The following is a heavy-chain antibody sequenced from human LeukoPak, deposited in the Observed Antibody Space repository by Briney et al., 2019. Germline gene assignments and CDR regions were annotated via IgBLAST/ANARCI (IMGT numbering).Heavy chain of an antibody. CDR3: EKEGAFVVVPAKTYYYYYYMDV. J-gene: IGHJ6*03. CDR2: IRYDGSNK. V-gene: IGHV3-30*02. Sequence: GGSLRLSCAASGFTFSSYGIHWVRQAPGKGLEWVAFIRYDGSNKYYADSVKGRFTLSRDNSKNTLYVQMNSLRAEDTAVYYCEKEGAFVVVPAKTYYYYYYMDVGGKGTTVTVPS. D-gene: IGHD2-2*01. CDR1: GFTFSSYG.